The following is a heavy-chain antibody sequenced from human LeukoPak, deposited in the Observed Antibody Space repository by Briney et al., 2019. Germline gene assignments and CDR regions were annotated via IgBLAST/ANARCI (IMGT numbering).Heavy chain of an antibody. CDR2: ISSSSSYI. V-gene: IGHV3-21*01. J-gene: IGHJ4*02. CDR1: GFTFSSYS. Sequence: VGSLRLSCAASGFTFSSYSMTWVRQAPGKGLEWVSSISSSSSYIYYADSVKGRFTISRDNAKNSLYLQMNSLRAEDTAVYYCARDLEGANLFDYWGQGTLVTVSS. CDR3: ARDLEGANLFDY. D-gene: IGHD1-26*01.